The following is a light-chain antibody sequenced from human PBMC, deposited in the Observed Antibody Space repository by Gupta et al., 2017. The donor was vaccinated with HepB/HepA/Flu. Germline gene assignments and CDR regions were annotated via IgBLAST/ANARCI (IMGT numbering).Light chain of an antibody. J-gene: IGLJ3*02. CDR2: DVT. Sequence: QSALTQPRSVSGSPGQSVPISCAGTSRDVGAYNYVSWYQQHPGKAPKLMIYDVTKRPSGVPDRFSGSKSGDTASLTISGLQAEDEADYFCCSYAGSYTWVFGAGTKLTVL. CDR3: CSYAGSYTWV. V-gene: IGLV2-11*01. CDR1: SRDVGAYNY.